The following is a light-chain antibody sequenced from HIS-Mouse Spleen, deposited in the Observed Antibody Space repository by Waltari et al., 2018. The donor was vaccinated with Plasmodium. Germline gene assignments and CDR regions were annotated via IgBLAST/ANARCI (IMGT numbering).Light chain of an antibody. CDR1: VLAKKY. Sequence: SYELTQPSSVSVSPGQTARITCSGDVLAKKYARWFQQKPGQAPVLVIYKGSERPSGIPERFSGSRSGTTVTLTISGAQVEDEADYYCYSAADNNLVFGGGTKLTVL. CDR2: KGS. V-gene: IGLV3-27*01. CDR3: YSAADNNLV. J-gene: IGLJ3*02.